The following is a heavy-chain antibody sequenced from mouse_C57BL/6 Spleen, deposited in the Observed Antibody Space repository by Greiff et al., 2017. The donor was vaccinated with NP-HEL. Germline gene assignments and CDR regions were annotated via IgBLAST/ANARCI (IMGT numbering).Heavy chain of an antibody. CDR3: ARDRDYGSSYEYFDV. J-gene: IGHJ1*03. V-gene: IGHV5-16*01. Sequence: DVKLVESEGGLVQPGSSMKLSCTASGFTFSDYYMAWVRQVPEKGLEWVANINYDGSSTYYLDSLKSRFIISRDNAKNILYLQMSSLKSEDTATYYCARDRDYGSSYEYFDVWGTGTTVTVSS. CDR2: INYDGSST. CDR1: GFTFSDYY. D-gene: IGHD1-1*01.